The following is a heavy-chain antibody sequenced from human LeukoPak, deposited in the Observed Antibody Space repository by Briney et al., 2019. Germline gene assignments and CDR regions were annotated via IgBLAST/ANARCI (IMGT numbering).Heavy chain of an antibody. CDR2: IYYSGST. CDR1: GYSISGGYY. J-gene: IGHJ4*02. Sequence: PSQTLSLTCTVSGYSISGGYYWGWIRQPPGKGLEWIGSIYYSGSTYYNPSLKSRVTISVDTSKNQFSLKLSSVTAADTAVYYCARDTAMVYFDYWGQGTLVTVSS. CDR3: ARDTAMVYFDY. V-gene: IGHV4-38-2*02. D-gene: IGHD5-18*01.